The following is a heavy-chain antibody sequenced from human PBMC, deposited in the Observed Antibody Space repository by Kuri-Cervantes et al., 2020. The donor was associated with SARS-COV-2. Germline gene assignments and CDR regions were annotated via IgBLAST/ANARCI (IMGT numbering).Heavy chain of an antibody. V-gene: IGHV4-34*01. CDR1: GESFSGYY. J-gene: IGHJ4*02. CDR3: AKDQGDSYGISYFDY. CDR2: INHRGST. D-gene: IGHD5-18*01. Sequence: SQTLSLTCAFYGESFSGYYWNWIRQPPGKGLEWIGEINHRGSTNYNPSLKSRAAISVDTSNKQFSLILTSVTAADTAVYYCAKDQGDSYGISYFDYWGQGTLVTVSS.